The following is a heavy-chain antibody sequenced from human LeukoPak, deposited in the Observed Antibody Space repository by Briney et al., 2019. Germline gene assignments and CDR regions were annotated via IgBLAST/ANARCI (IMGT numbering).Heavy chain of an antibody. V-gene: IGHV1-69*13. D-gene: IGHD2-2*01. J-gene: IGHJ4*02. CDR1: GGTFSSYA. Sequence: SVKVSCKASGGTFSSYAISWVRQAPGQGLEWMGGIIPIFGTAIYAQKFQGRVTITADESTSTAYMELSSLRSEDTAVYYCAKGTLGSCSGATCYEFDNWGQGTLVTVSS. CDR2: IIPIFGTA. CDR3: AKGTLGSCSGATCYEFDN.